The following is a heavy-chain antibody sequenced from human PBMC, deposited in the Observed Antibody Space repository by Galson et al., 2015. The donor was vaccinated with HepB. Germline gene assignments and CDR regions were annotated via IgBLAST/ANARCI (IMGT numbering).Heavy chain of an antibody. CDR2: INAGNGNT. V-gene: IGHV1-3*01. CDR1: GYTFTSYA. D-gene: IGHD3-10*01. Sequence: SVKVSCKASGYTFTSYAMHWVRQAPGQRLEWMGWINAGNGNTKYSQKFQGRVTITRDTSASTAYMELSSLRSEDTAVYYCARGGGYGSGSYFKGYNWFDPWGQGTLVTVSS. CDR3: ARGGGYGSGSYFKGYNWFDP. J-gene: IGHJ5*02.